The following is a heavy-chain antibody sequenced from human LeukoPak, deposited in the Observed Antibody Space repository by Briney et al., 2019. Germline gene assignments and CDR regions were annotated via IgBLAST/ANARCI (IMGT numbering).Heavy chain of an antibody. V-gene: IGHV3-48*02. CDR2: ISSGSSTI. D-gene: IGHD3-22*01. Sequence: GGSLRLSCAASGFIFSDYYMNWVRQAPGKGLEWVSYISSGSSTIYYADSVKGRFIVSRDNAQNSLYLQMNSLTDEDTAVYYCAREPPGNYDDSGDYYAYFDYWGQGSLVTVSS. CDR1: GFIFSDYY. J-gene: IGHJ4*02. CDR3: AREPPGNYDDSGDYYAYFDY.